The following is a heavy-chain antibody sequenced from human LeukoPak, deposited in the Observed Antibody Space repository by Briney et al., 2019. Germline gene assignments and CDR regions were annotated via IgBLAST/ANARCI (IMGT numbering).Heavy chain of an antibody. CDR3: TRDLPDAGREVASLTYGYR. Sequence: GGSLRLSCEASGFTFSSNWMHWVRQAPGKGLVWVSQINGDGSSTNYADSVKGRFAISRDNAKNTLYLQMNSLRADDTAVYYCTRDLPDAGREVASLTYGYRWGQGTLVTVSS. J-gene: IGHJ4*02. CDR2: INGDGSST. D-gene: IGHD5-18*01. CDR1: GFTFSSNW. V-gene: IGHV3-74*01.